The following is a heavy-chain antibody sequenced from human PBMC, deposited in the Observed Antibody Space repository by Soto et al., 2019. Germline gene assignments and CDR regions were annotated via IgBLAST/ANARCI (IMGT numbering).Heavy chain of an antibody. Sequence: SETLSLTCAVYGGSFSGYYWSWIRQPPGKGLEWIGEINHSGSTNYNPSLKSRVTISVDTSKNQFSLKLSSVTAEDTAIYYCARGGCSSGSCHTPVEYYGLDVWGQGTTVTVSS. V-gene: IGHV4-34*01. J-gene: IGHJ6*02. CDR2: INHSGST. CDR3: ARGGCSSGSCHTPVEYYGLDV. D-gene: IGHD2-15*01. CDR1: GGSFSGYY.